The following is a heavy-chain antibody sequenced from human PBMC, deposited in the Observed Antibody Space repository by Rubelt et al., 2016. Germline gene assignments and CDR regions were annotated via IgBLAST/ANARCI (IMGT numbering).Heavy chain of an antibody. CDR1: GYSFSSYW. Sequence: EVQLVQSGAEVKKPGESLKISCQGSGYSFSSYWIGWVRQMPGKGLEWMAIIYPTDSNTKFNPSFQGQVTISADRSISTAYLHWSSLKASDTAMYYCARLWPDTTLTYWGQGTLVTVSS. D-gene: IGHD1-1*01. J-gene: IGHJ4*02. V-gene: IGHV5-51*01. CDR3: ARLWPDTTLTY. CDR2: IYPTDSNT.